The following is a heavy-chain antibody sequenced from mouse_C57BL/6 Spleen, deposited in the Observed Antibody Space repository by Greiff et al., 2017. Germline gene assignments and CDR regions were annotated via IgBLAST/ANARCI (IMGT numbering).Heavy chain of an antibody. CDR2: IYPGSGST. CDR1: GYTFTSYW. D-gene: IGHD1-1*01. CDR3: SSARYYGSSTDY. V-gene: IGHV1-55*01. J-gene: IGHJ2*01. Sequence: QVQLQQPGAELVKPGASVKMSCKASGYTFTSYWITWVKQRPGQGLEWIGDIYPGSGSTNYNEKFKSKATLTVDTSSSTAYMQLRSLTSEDSAVYDCSSARYYGSSTDYWGQGTTLTVSS.